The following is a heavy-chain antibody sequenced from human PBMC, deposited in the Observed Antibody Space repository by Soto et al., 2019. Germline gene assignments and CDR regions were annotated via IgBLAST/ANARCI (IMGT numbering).Heavy chain of an antibody. D-gene: IGHD3-22*01. J-gene: IGHJ6*02. CDR3: AKDPRCYYDSSGSPSGMDV. CDR1: GFTFSSYG. V-gene: IGHV3-30*18. CDR2: ISYDGSNK. Sequence: GGSLRLSCAASGFTFSSYGMHWVRQAPGKGLEWVAVISYDGSNKYYADSVKGRFTISRDNSKDTLYLQMNSLRAEDTAVYYCAKDPRCYYDSSGSPSGMDVWGQGTTVTVSS.